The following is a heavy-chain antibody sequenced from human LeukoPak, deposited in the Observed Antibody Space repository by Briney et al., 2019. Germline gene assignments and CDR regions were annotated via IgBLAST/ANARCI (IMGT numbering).Heavy chain of an antibody. CDR2: MYHSGST. CDR1: GYSISSGYY. V-gene: IGHV4-38-2*01. Sequence: SETLSLTCAVSGYSISSGYYWGWIRQPPGKGLEWTGSMYHSGSTYYNPSLKSRVTISVDTSKNQFSLKLISVTAADTAVYYCARHSFYCTSSSCYVFDYWGQGTLVTVSS. D-gene: IGHD2-2*01. CDR3: ARHSFYCTSSSCYVFDY. J-gene: IGHJ4*02.